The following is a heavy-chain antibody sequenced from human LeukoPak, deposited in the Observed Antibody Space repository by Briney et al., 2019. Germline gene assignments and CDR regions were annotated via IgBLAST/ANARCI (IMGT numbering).Heavy chain of an antibody. CDR2: INPNSGGT. CDR3: ARDLVATIVGYYYYMDV. V-gene: IGHV1-2*02. CDR1: GYTFTGYY. J-gene: IGHJ6*03. D-gene: IGHD5-12*01. Sequence: ASVKVSCKASGYTFTGYYMHWVRQAPGQGLEWMGWINPNSGGTNYAQKFQGRVTMTRDTSISTAYMELSRLRSDDTAVYYCARDLVATIVGYYYYMDVWGKGTTVTVSS.